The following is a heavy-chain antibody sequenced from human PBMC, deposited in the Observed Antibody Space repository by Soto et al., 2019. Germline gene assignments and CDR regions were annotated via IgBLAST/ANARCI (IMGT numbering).Heavy chain of an antibody. V-gene: IGHV1-3*01. CDR1: GYTFTSYV. CDR2: INAGNGNA. Sequence: GASVKVSCKASGYTFTSYVMHWVRQAPGQRLEWMGGINAGNGNAKYSQKFQGRVTITTDTSTSTAYMELSSLRSEDTAVYYCARVMGLTRIEALNNEASHGMDFRGQGTTVTVSS. D-gene: IGHD3-10*01. CDR3: ARVMGLTRIEALNNEASHGMDF. J-gene: IGHJ6*02.